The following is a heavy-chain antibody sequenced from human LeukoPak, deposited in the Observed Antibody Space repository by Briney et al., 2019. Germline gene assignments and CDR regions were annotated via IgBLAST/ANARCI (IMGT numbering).Heavy chain of an antibody. CDR3: ARKPATAIPGGGENWFDP. J-gene: IGHJ5*02. D-gene: IGHD2-2*02. V-gene: IGHV1-8*01. CDR1: GYTFTSYD. Sequence: GASVKVSCKASGYTFTSYDINWVRQATGQGLEWMGWMNPNSGNTGYAQKFQGRVTMTRNTSISTAYMELSSLRSEDTAVYYCARKPATAIPGGGENWFDPWGQGTLVTASS. CDR2: MNPNSGNT.